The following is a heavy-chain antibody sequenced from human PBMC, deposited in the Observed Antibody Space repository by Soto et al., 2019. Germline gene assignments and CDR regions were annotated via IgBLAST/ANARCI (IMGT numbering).Heavy chain of an antibody. J-gene: IGHJ6*02. V-gene: IGHV2-5*02. CDR2: IYWDDDK. CDR3: ADSWCGGDCIHFSSSHHYYGMDV. CDR1: GFSLSTAGGG. D-gene: IGHD2-21*02. Sequence: SGPTLVTPTQTLTLTCTFSGFSLSTAGGGVGWIRQPPGKALEWLALIYWDDDKRYSPSLRSRLTITKDTSKNQVVLTMTNMDPVDNTTYYCADSWCGGDCIHFSSSHHYYGMDVCGQGTTVTVSS.